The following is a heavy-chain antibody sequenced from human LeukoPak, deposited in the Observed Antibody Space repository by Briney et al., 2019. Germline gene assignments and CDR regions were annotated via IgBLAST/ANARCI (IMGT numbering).Heavy chain of an antibody. CDR1: GYTFTSYY. Sequence: ASVKVSCKASGYTFTSYYMHWVRQAPGQGLEWMGIINPSGGRTSYAQKFQGRVTMTRDMSTSTVYMELSSLRSEDTAVYYCARDTGSSGWYRYYYYYYYMDVWGKGTTVTVSS. J-gene: IGHJ6*03. V-gene: IGHV1-46*01. CDR3: ARDTGSSGWYRYYYYYYYMDV. CDR2: INPSGGRT. D-gene: IGHD6-19*01.